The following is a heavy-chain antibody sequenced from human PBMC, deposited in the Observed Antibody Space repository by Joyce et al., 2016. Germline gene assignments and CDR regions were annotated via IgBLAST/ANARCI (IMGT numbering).Heavy chain of an antibody. CDR1: GDSVSSNSAA. D-gene: IGHD3-22*01. CDR2: TYYRSKWYN. J-gene: IGHJ4*02. V-gene: IGHV6-1*01. CDR3: ARAGYYHTSGYYYPNFDY. Sequence: QVQLQQSGPGLVKPSQTLSLTCAISGDSVSSNSAAWHWIRQSPSRGLEWLGRTYYRSKWYNDYAVSVKSRITINPDTPKNQSALQLNSVTPEDAAGYYCARAGYYHTSGYYYPNFDYWGPGTLVTVSS.